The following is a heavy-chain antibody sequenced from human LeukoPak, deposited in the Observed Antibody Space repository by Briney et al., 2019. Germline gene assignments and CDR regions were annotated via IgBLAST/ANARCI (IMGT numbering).Heavy chain of an antibody. J-gene: IGHJ6*03. CDR1: GGTFSSYA. CDR2: IIPILGTA. Sequence: SVKVSCKASGGTFSSYAISWVRQAPGQGLEWMGGIIPILGTANYAQKFQGRVTITADKSTSTAYMELSSLRSEDTAVYYCARMGVAAAGTPFDHYYYYMDVWGKGTTVTVSS. D-gene: IGHD6-13*01. V-gene: IGHV1-69*10. CDR3: ARMGVAAAGTPFDHYYYYMDV.